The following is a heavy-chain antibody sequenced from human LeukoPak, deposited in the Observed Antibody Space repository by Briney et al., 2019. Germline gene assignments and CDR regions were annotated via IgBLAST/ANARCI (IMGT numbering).Heavy chain of an antibody. CDR2: IWYDGSNK. V-gene: IGHV3-33*01. J-gene: IGHJ4*02. D-gene: IGHD2-2*01. CDR1: GFTFSSYG. CDR3: ARTYCSSTSCRDSEFDY. Sequence: GGSLRLSCAASGFTFSSYGMHRVRQAPGKGLEWVAVIWYDGSNKYYADSVKGRFTISRDNSKNTLYLQMNSLRAEDTAVYYCARTYCSSTSCRDSEFDYWGQGTLVTVSS.